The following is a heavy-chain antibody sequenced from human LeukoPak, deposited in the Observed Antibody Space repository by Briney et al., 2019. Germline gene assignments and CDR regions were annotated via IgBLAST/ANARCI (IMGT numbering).Heavy chain of an antibody. CDR3: VRESSYGSGSYDY. D-gene: IGHD3-10*01. V-gene: IGHV3-30*14. CDR2: ISYDGSNK. CDR1: AFSFSTYA. J-gene: IGHJ4*02. Sequence: GGSLRLSCAASAFSFSTYAMHWVRQAPGQGLEWVAFISYDGSNKYYADSVKGRFTISRDNSKNTLYLQMSSLRAEDTAVYYCVRESSYGSGSYDYWGQGTLVTVSS.